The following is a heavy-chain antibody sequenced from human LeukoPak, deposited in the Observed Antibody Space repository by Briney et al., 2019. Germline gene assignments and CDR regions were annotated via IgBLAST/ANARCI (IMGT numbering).Heavy chain of an antibody. J-gene: IGHJ6*03. CDR3: AREGYQLLSGDFYYYMDV. D-gene: IGHD2-2*01. Sequence: PSETLSLTCTVSGGSITSYYWSWIRQPPGKGLEWIGYIFNSGSTNYNPSLKSRVTISVDTSKNQFSLKLSSVTAADTAVYYCAREGYQLLSGDFYYYMDVWGKGTTVTVSS. CDR2: IFNSGST. CDR1: GGSITSYY. V-gene: IGHV4-59*01.